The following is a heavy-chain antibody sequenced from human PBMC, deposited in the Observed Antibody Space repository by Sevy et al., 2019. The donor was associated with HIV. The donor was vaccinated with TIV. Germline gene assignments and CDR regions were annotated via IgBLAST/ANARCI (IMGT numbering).Heavy chain of an antibody. J-gene: IGHJ4*02. V-gene: IGHV4-39*01. CDR3: ARGRITFFDD. D-gene: IGHD3-16*01. CDR2: IYCGGST. Sequence: SETVSLTCIVSGGPISTCTNFWGWIRQPPGKGLEWIGSIYCGGSTYYNPSLKSRVAISVDTSKNQFSLKVNSVSAADTAVYYCARGRITFFDDWGQGALVTVSS. CDR1: GGPISTCTNF.